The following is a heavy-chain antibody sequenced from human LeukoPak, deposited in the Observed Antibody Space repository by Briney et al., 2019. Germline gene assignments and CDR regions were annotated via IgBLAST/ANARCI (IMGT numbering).Heavy chain of an antibody. V-gene: IGHV4-59*01. Sequence: PSETLSLTCTVSGGSISSYYWSWIRQPPGKGLEWIGYIYYSGSTNHNPSLKSRVTISVDTSKNQFSLKLSSVTAADTAVYYCARGGAGNSEAFDIWGQGTMVTVSS. CDR1: GGSISSYY. J-gene: IGHJ3*02. CDR3: ARGGAGNSEAFDI. D-gene: IGHD4-23*01. CDR2: IYYSGST.